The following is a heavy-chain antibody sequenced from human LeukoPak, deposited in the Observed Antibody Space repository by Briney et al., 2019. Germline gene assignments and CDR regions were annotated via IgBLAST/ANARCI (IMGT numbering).Heavy chain of an antibody. D-gene: IGHD2-15*01. V-gene: IGHV1-18*01. CDR3: AREKNPRKICSGGSCPSDP. CDR2: ISAYNGNT. J-gene: IGHJ5*02. Sequence: VASVKVSCKASGYTFTSYGISWVRQAPGQGLEWMGWISAYNGNTNYAQKLQGRVTMTTDTSTSTAYMELRSLRSDDTAVYYCAREKNPRKICSGGSCPSDPWGQGTLVTASS. CDR1: GYTFTSYG.